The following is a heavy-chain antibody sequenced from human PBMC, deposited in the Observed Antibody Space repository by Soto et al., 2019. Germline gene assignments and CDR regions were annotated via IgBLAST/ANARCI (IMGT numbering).Heavy chain of an antibody. Sequence: GGSLRLSCAASGFTFSSYGMHWVRQAPGKGLEWVAVISYDGSNKYYADSVKGRFTISRDNSKNTLYLQMNSLRAEDTAVYCCAKDGDCSGGSCYSSLGYWGQGTLVTVSS. J-gene: IGHJ4*02. V-gene: IGHV3-30*18. CDR1: GFTFSSYG. CDR2: ISYDGSNK. D-gene: IGHD2-15*01. CDR3: AKDGDCSGGSCYSSLGY.